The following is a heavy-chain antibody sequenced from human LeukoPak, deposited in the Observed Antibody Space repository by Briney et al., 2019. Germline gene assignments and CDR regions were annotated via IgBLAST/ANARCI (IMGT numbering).Heavy chain of an antibody. CDR2: ITSGSITTI. CDR1: GFTFSSYR. CDR3: AGGRVGDAFDI. D-gene: IGHD1-26*01. V-gene: IGHV3-48*01. Sequence: GGSLRLSCAASGFTFSSYRMNWVRQAPGKGLEWVSFITSGSITTIYYADSVKGRFTISRDNAKNTLYLQMNSLRAEDTAVYYCAGGRVGDAFDIWGQGTMVTVSS. J-gene: IGHJ3*02.